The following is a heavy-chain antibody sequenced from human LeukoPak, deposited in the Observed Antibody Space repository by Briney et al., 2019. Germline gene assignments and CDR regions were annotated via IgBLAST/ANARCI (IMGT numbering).Heavy chain of an antibody. D-gene: IGHD2-15*01. CDR1: GGSFSGYY. V-gene: IGHV4-38-2*02. CDR2: IYHSGST. J-gene: IGHJ3*02. Sequence: SETLSLTCAVYGGSFSGYYWGWIRQPPGKGLEWIGSIYHSGSTYYNPSLKSRVTISVDTSKNQFSLKLSSVTAADTAVYYCARDPYCSGGSCWVRYAFDIWGQGTKVTVSS. CDR3: ARDPYCSGGSCWVRYAFDI.